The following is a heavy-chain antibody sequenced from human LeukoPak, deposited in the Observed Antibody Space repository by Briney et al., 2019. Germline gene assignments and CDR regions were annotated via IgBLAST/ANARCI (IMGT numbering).Heavy chain of an antibody. Sequence: SETLSLTCTVSGGSISSYYWSWIRQPPGKGLEWIGHLYYRGTTDYNPSLKRRVTISVDSSKNQFSLRLSSVTAADTAVYYCLVGAYYFDSWGQGTLVTVSS. CDR3: LVGAYYFDS. V-gene: IGHV4-59*08. J-gene: IGHJ4*02. CDR1: GGSISSYY. CDR2: LYYRGTT.